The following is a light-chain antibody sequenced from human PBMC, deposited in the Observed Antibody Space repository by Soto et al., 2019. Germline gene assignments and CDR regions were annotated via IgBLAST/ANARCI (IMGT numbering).Light chain of an antibody. CDR1: SSDVCSYDF. V-gene: IGLV2-14*01. CDR3: SSYSSSTVRYV. J-gene: IGLJ1*01. CDR2: EVS. Sequence: QSALTQPASVSGSPGQSITMSCTGTSSDVCSYDFVSWYQQHPGKAPKLLIYEVSNRPSGVSARFSGSKSDNTASLTISGLQAADEADYFCSSYSSSTVRYVFGSGTKLPVL.